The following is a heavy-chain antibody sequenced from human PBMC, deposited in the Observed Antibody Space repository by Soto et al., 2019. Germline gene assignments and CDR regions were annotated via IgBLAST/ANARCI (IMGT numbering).Heavy chain of an antibody. D-gene: IGHD3-22*01. CDR1: GYTFTGYY. Sequence: ASVKVSCKASGYTFTGYYMHWVRQAPGQGLEWMGWINPNSGGTNYAQKFQGRVTMTRDTSISTAYMELSRLRSDDTAVYYCARDEVPYYYDSSGYFDYWGQGTLVTVSS. CDR3: ARDEVPYYYDSSGYFDY. CDR2: INPNSGGT. V-gene: IGHV1-2*02. J-gene: IGHJ4*02.